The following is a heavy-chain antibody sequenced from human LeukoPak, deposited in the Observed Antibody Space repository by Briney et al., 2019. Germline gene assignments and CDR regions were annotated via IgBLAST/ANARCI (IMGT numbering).Heavy chain of an antibody. Sequence: SETLSLTCTVSGGSISSSNFYWGWIRQPPGKGLEWIGSIYYSGSTYYNPSLKSRVTISVDTSKNQFSLKLSSVTAADTAVYYCARHEATSLPRPHLYHWGQGTLVTVSS. CDR3: ARHEATSLPRPHLYH. V-gene: IGHV4-39*01. CDR2: IYYSGST. D-gene: IGHD1-26*01. J-gene: IGHJ1*01. CDR1: GGSISSSNFY.